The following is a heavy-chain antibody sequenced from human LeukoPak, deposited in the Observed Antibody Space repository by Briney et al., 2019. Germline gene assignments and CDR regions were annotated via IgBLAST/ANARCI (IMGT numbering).Heavy chain of an antibody. J-gene: IGHJ6*02. V-gene: IGHV3-43*02. CDR3: AKERAINRAGTWGSYFYYGMDV. CDR2: ISGDGGST. Sequence: GGSLRLSCAASRFTFSTYTMNWVRQAPGKGLEWVSLISGDGGSTYYADSVKGRLAISRDNSKNSLYLQMNSLRTEDTALYYCAKERAINRAGTWGSYFYYGMDVWGQGTTVTVSS. CDR1: RFTFSTYT. D-gene: IGHD6-19*01.